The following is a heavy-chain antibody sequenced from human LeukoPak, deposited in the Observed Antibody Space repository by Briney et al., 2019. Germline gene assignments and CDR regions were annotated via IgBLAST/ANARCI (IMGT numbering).Heavy chain of an antibody. J-gene: IGHJ4*02. D-gene: IGHD5-18*01. CDR1: GGSFSGYY. CDR2: INHSGST. V-gene: IGHV4-34*01. CDR3: ARGYSYGPGY. Sequence: SETLSLTCAVYGGSFSGYYWSWIRQPPGKGLEWIGEINHSGSTNYNPSLKSRVTISVDTSKNQFSLKLSSVTAADTAVYYCARGYSYGPGYWGQGILVTVS.